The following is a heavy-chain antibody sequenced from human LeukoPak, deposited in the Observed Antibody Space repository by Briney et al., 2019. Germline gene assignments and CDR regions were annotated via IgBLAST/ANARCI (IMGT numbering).Heavy chain of an antibody. Sequence: SQTLSLTCSVSGGSISSGGYYWSWIRQPPGKGLEWIGYIYHSGSTYYNPSLKSRVTISVDRSKNQFSLKLSSVTAADTAVYYCARVGDFWSGYDYWGQGTLVTVSS. CDR1: GGSISSGGYY. J-gene: IGHJ4*02. CDR3: ARVGDFWSGYDY. V-gene: IGHV4-30-2*01. D-gene: IGHD3-3*01. CDR2: IYHSGST.